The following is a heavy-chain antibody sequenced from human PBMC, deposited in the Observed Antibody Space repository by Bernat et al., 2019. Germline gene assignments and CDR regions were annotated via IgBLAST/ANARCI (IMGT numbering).Heavy chain of an antibody. CDR1: GFTFSSYE. D-gene: IGHD5-12*01. V-gene: IGHV3-48*03. Sequence: EVQLVGSGGGLVQPGGSLRLSCAASGFTFSSYEMNWVRQAPGKGLEWVSYISSSGSPIYYADSVKGRFTISRDNAKNSLYLQMNSLRAEDTAVYYCAREYSAYDYVDYWGQGTLVTVSS. J-gene: IGHJ4*02. CDR3: AREYSAYDYVDY. CDR2: ISSSGSPI.